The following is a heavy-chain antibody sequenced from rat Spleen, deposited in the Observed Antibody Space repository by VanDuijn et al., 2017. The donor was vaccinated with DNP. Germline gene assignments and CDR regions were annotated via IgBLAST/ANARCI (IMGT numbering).Heavy chain of an antibody. V-gene: IGHV5-22*01. Sequence: EVQLVESGGGLVLPGRSMKLSCAASGFTFSDYYMAWVRQAPKKGLEWVASISYEGSSTYYGDSVKGRFTISRDNAKSTLYLQMNSLRSEDTATYYCARHRTISPYYYDMDAWGQGTLVTVSS. CDR2: ISYEGSST. CDR1: GFTFSDYY. CDR3: ARHRTISPYYYDMDA. D-gene: IGHD3-8*01. J-gene: IGHJ4*01.